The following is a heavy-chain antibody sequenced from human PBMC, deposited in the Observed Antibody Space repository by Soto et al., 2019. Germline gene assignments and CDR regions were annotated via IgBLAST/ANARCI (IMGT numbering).Heavy chain of an antibody. D-gene: IGHD3-3*01. Sequence: PGGSLRLSCAASGFTFSSYAMSWVRQAPGKGLEWVSAISGSGGSTYYADSVKGRFTISRDNSKNTLYLQMNSLRAEDTAVYYCAKDLHYDFWSGYYGAPNWFDPWGQGTLVTVSS. CDR3: AKDLHYDFWSGYYGAPNWFDP. CDR1: GFTFSSYA. J-gene: IGHJ5*02. CDR2: ISGSGGST. V-gene: IGHV3-23*01.